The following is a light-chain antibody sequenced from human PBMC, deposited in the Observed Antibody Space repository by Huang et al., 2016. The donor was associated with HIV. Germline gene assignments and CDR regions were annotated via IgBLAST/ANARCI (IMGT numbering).Light chain of an antibody. CDR2: LSC. CDR1: QSLLHSNGYNY. V-gene: IGKV2-28*01. Sequence: DFVMTQSPLSLSVTPGEPASISCRSSQSLLHSNGYNYLVWYLQKPGKFPQLLISLSCNRASGVPDRFSGIGSVTYFTLKITRVEAEDVGIYYCMQALRTPRTFGQGTRLEIK. CDR3: MQALRTPRT. J-gene: IGKJ5*01.